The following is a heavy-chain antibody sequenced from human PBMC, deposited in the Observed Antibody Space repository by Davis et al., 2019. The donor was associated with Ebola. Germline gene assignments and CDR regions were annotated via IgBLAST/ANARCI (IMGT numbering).Heavy chain of an antibody. CDR1: GYTFTSYG. J-gene: IGHJ4*02. Sequence: ASVKVSCKASGYTFTSYGISWVRQAPGQGLEWMGWINPHNGNTNYAQNVQGRVTMTTDTSTSTAYMELRSLRSDDTAVYYCARSFSSIAAAGTSLWGQGTLVTVSS. CDR3: ARSFSSIAAAGTSL. D-gene: IGHD6-13*01. CDR2: INPHNGNT. V-gene: IGHV1-18*01.